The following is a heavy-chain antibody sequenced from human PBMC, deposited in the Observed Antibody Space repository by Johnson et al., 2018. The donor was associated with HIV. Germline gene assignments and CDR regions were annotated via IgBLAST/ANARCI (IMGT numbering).Heavy chain of an antibody. CDR3: ARAPLGYCSSSTCITDAFDV. D-gene: IGHD2-2*01. CDR1: GFTVSNIY. Sequence: VQLVESGGGVVRPGGSLRLSCAASGFTVSNIYMSWVRQAPGKGLEWVSVIYSGGRTDYADSVKGRFTISRDNSKNTLYLQMNSLRAEDTAVYSCARAPLGYCSSSTCITDAFDVWGQGTMFTVSS. CDR2: IYSGGRT. V-gene: IGHV3-66*01. J-gene: IGHJ3*01.